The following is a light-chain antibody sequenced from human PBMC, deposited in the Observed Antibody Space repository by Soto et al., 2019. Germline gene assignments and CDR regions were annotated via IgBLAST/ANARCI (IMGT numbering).Light chain of an antibody. CDR3: QQSYITPVT. V-gene: IGKV3D-7*01. CDR1: QSVSSSY. Sequence: VPLSLAPGERATLSCRASQSVSSSYLAWYQQKPGQAPRLLIYGASTRATGVPARFSGSGSGTEFTLTISSLQPEDFATYYCQQSYITPVTFGQGTKVDIK. CDR2: GAS. J-gene: IGKJ1*01.